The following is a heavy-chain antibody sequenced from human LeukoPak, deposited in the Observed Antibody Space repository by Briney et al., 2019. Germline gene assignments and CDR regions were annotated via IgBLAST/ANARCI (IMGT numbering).Heavy chain of an antibody. CDR2: INPSGGST. CDR3: ARTPARGDWFDP. CDR1: GYTFTSYY. J-gene: IGHJ5*02. Sequence: ASVKVSCKASGYTFTSYYMHWVRQAPGQGLEWMGIINPSGGSTSYAQKFQGRVTMTRDMSTSTVYMELSSLRSEDTAVYYCARTPARGDWFDPWGQGTLVTVSS. D-gene: IGHD6-6*01. V-gene: IGHV1-46*01.